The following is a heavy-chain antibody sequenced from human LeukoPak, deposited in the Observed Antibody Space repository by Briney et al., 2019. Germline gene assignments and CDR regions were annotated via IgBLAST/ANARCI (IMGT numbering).Heavy chain of an antibody. Sequence: GGSLRLSCAASGFTFSTYSMNWVRQAPGKGLEWVSSISSSSSCIFYADSVKGRFTISRDNAKNSLPLQMNSLRAEDTAVYYCAREGYSSGYGGGAFDIWGQGTMVTVSS. CDR2: ISSSSSCI. D-gene: IGHD3-22*01. CDR1: GFTFSTYS. CDR3: AREGYSSGYGGGAFDI. J-gene: IGHJ3*02. V-gene: IGHV3-21*01.